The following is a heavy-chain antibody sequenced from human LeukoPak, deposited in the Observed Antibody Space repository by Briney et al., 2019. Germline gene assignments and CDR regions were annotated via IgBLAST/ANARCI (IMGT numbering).Heavy chain of an antibody. Sequence: GGSVRRSCAASGFTFSSYSMNWVRQAPGKGLEWVSSISSSSSYIYYADSVKGRFTISRDNAKNSLYLQMNSLRAEDTAVYYCARKDPRDAFDIWGQGTMVTVS. CDR2: ISSSSSYI. D-gene: IGHD2-15*01. CDR1: GFTFSSYS. V-gene: IGHV3-21*01. J-gene: IGHJ3*02. CDR3: ARKDPRDAFDI.